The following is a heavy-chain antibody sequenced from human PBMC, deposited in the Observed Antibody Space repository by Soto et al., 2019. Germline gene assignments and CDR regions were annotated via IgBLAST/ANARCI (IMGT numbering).Heavy chain of an antibody. Sequence: QVQLVQSGAEEKKPGASVKVSCKASGYTFTGYAMHWVRQAPGQRLEWMGWINAGNGNTKYSQKFQGRVTITRDTPASTAYMELRSLRSEDTAVYYCARAVAAPADFDYWGQGTLVTVSS. CDR3: ARAVAAPADFDY. J-gene: IGHJ4*02. V-gene: IGHV1-3*05. CDR1: GYTFTGYA. CDR2: INAGNGNT. D-gene: IGHD6-25*01.